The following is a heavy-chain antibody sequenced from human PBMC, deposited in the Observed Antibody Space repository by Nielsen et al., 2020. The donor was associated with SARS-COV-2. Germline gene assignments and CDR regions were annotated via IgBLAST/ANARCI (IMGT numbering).Heavy chain of an antibody. CDR2: ISYDGSNK. D-gene: IGHD6-25*01. CDR3: ARGPAYFDY. Sequence: GESLKISCAASGFTFSSYAMHWVRQAPGTGLEWVAVISYDGSNKYYADSVKGRFTISRDNSKNTLYLQMNSLRAEDTAVYYCARGPAYFDYWGQGTLVTVSS. CDR1: GFTFSSYA. V-gene: IGHV3-30*04. J-gene: IGHJ4*02.